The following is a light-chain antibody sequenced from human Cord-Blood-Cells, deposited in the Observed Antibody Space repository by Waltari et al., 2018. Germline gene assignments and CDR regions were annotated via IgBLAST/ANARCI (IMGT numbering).Light chain of an antibody. Sequence: QSALTQPRSVSGSPGQSVTISCTGTSSDVGGYNYVSWYQQHPGKAPKLMIYDASKRPAGVPDRFSGSKSGNTASLTISGLQAEDEAYYYCCSYAGSYVFGTGTKVTVL. J-gene: IGLJ1*01. CDR2: DAS. CDR3: CSYAGSYV. V-gene: IGLV2-11*01. CDR1: SSDVGGYNY.